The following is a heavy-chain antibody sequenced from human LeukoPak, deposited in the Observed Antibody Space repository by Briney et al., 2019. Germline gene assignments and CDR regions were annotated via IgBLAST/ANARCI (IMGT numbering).Heavy chain of an antibody. J-gene: IGHJ3*02. Sequence: QSGGSLRLSCAVSGFSVSSNYRNWVRQAPGKGLEWIAVIYSSGKTYYADSVKGRFTISRDNSKNTVFLQMNSLRAEDTAVYYCASSWEGLGTDIWGQGTMVTVSS. CDR3: ASSWEGLGTDI. CDR2: IYSSGKT. CDR1: GFSVSSNY. D-gene: IGHD7-27*01. V-gene: IGHV3-53*01.